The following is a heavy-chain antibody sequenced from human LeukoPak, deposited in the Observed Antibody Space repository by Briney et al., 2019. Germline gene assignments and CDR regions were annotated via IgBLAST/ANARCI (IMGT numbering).Heavy chain of an antibody. V-gene: IGHV4-59*01. J-gene: IGHJ4*02. Sequence: SETLSLTCTVSGGSISSYYWSWIRQPPGKGLEWIGYIYYSGSTNYNPSLKSRVTISVDTSKNQFSLRLSSVTAADTAVYYCARGGSGWSYFDYWGQGTLVTVSS. D-gene: IGHD6-19*01. CDR1: GGSISSYY. CDR2: IYYSGST. CDR3: ARGGSGWSYFDY.